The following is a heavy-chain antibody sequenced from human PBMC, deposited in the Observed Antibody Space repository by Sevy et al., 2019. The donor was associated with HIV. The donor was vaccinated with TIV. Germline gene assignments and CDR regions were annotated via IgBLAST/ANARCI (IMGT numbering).Heavy chain of an antibody. CDR1: GFTFSDYY. J-gene: IGHJ1*01. Sequence: GGSLRLSCAASGFTFSDYYMSWIRQAPGKGLEWVSYISSSGSTIYYADSVKGRFTISRDNAKNSLYLQMNSLRAEDTAVYYCARDHGSEMATIWGRADAEYFQHWGQGTLVTVSS. CDR2: ISSSGSTI. V-gene: IGHV3-11*01. D-gene: IGHD3-16*01. CDR3: ARDHGSEMATIWGRADAEYFQH.